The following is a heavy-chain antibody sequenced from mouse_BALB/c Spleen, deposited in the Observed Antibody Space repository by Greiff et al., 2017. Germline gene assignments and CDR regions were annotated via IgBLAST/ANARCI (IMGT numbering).Heavy chain of an antibody. CDR3: AREGIHYYGYGYFDY. D-gene: IGHD1-2*01. CDR2: IWAGGST. V-gene: IGHV2-9*02. J-gene: IGHJ2*01. Sequence: VKVVESGPGLVAPSQSLSITCTVSGFSLTSYGVHWVRQPPGKGLEWLGVIWAGGSTNYNSALMSRLSISKDNSKSQVFLKMNSLQTDDTAMYYCAREGIHYYGYGYFDYWGQGTTLTVSS. CDR1: GFSLTSYG.